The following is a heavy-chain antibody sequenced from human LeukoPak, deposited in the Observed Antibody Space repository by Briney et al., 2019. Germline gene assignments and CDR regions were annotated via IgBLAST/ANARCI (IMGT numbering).Heavy chain of an antibody. CDR3: ASDSRVVAGFDP. Sequence: GGSLRLSCATSGFSFSNYGMNWVRQAPGKGLEWVSGITGNGATTYYADSVKGRFTISRDNSRNTVYLQMNSLRAEDTAVYYCASDSRVVAGFDPWGQGTLVTVSS. V-gene: IGHV3-23*01. D-gene: IGHD2-21*01. CDR1: GFSFSNYG. CDR2: ITGNGATT. J-gene: IGHJ5*02.